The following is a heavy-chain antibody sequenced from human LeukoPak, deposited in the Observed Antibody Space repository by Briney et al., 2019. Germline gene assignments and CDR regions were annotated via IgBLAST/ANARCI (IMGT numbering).Heavy chain of an antibody. D-gene: IGHD2-2*01. CDR3: ARGRADIVVVPAAPPDAFDI. V-gene: IGHV1-69*05. CDR1: GGTFSSYV. J-gene: IGHJ3*02. Sequence: SVKVSCKASGGTFSSYVISWVRQAPGQGLEWMGGIIPIFGTANYAQKFQGRVTITTDESTSTAYMELSSLRSEDTAVYYCARGRADIVVVPAAPPDAFDIWGQGTMVTVSS. CDR2: IIPIFGTA.